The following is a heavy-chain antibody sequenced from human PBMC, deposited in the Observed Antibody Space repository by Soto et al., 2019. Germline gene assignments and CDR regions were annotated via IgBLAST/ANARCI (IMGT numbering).Heavy chain of an antibody. Sequence: EVQLVESGGGLVQPGGSLRLSCVASGIPVSINYMTWVRQAPGKGLEWVSVLHSGGDTYYANSVKGRFTISRHDSTNTVFLHMNSLTAEDTAVYYCARDGPYYYASRMDVWGQGTTVTVSS. CDR3: ARDGPYYYASRMDV. D-gene: IGHD3-10*01. J-gene: IGHJ6*02. CDR1: GIPVSINY. CDR2: LHSGGDT. V-gene: IGHV3-53*04.